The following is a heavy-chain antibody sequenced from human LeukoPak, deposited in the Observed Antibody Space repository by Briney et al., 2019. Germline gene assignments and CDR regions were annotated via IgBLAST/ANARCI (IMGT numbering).Heavy chain of an antibody. D-gene: IGHD6-13*01. J-gene: IGHJ4*02. CDR3: ARVGSTVGAGTPDY. CDR2: ISGTASQT. Sequence: GGSLRLSCAASGFTFSDYYMSWIRQAPGKGLEWVSYISGTASQTAYADSVKGRFTISRDNAKKSLSLQMNSLRADDTAVYYCARVGSTVGAGTPDYWGQGTLVIVSS. CDR1: GFTFSDYY. V-gene: IGHV3-11*06.